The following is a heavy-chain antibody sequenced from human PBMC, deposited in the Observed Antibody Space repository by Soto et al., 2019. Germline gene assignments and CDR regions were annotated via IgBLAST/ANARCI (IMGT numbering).Heavy chain of an antibody. CDR3: ARDIDFWSGYYVIAYYGMDV. J-gene: IGHJ6*02. CDR2: IWYDGSNK. Sequence: GGSLRLSCAASGFTFSSYGMHWVRQAPGKGLEWVAVIWYDGSNKYYADSVKGRFTISRDNSKNTLYLQMNSLRAEDTAVYYCARDIDFWSGYYVIAYYGMDVWGQGTTVTVSS. D-gene: IGHD3-3*01. CDR1: GFTFSSYG. V-gene: IGHV3-33*01.